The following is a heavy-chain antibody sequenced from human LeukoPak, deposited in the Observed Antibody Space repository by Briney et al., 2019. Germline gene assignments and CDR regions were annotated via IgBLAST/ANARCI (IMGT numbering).Heavy chain of an antibody. V-gene: IGHV3-23*01. CDR3: AKTQTECGISCPIVGATTV. D-gene: IGHD1-26*01. CDR2: ISGSGGST. J-gene: IGHJ4*02. CDR1: GFTFSSYA. Sequence: PGGSLRLSCAASGFTFSSYAMSWVRQAPGKGLEWVSAISGSGGSTYYADSVKGRFTISRDNSKNTLYLQMNSLRAEDTAVYYCAKTQTECGISCPIVGATTVWGQGTLVTVSS.